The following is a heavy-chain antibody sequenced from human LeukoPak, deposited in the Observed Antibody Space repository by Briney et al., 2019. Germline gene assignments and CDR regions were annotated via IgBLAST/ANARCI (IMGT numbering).Heavy chain of an antibody. V-gene: IGHV4-4*07. CDR1: GGSISSYY. CDR3: ARETYDILTGYANPDY. D-gene: IGHD3-9*01. CDR2: IYTSGST. Sequence: SETLSLTCTVSGGSISSYYWSWIRQPAGKGLEWIGRIYTSGSTNYNPSLKSRVTMPVDTSKNQFSLKLSSVTAADTAVYYCARETYDILTGYANPDYWGQGTLVTVSS. J-gene: IGHJ4*02.